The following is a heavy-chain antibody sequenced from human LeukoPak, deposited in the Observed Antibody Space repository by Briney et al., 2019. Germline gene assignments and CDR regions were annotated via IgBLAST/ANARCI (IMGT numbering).Heavy chain of an antibody. Sequence: PETLSLTCTISGDSISGYYWSWIRQPPGKGLEWIGYIYYSGNTNYNPSLKSRVTISVDTSKNQFSLKLSSVTAADTAMYYCARRLERGRGRGWFDTGGRGPLAPVSS. D-gene: IGHD1-1*01. V-gene: IGHV4-59*08. CDR3: ARRLERGRGRGWFDT. J-gene: IGHJ5*02. CDR2: IYYSGNT. CDR1: GDSISGYY.